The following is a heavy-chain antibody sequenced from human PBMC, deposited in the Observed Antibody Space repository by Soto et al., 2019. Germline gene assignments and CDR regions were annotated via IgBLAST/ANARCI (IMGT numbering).Heavy chain of an antibody. D-gene: IGHD1-7*01. CDR1: GGTFSSYT. J-gene: IGHJ4*02. CDR3: ARDPEHRGTGTNVSFWGFDY. V-gene: IGHV1-69*04. CDR2: IIPILGIA. Sequence: GASVKVSCKASGGTFSSYTISWVRQAPGQGLEWMGRIIPILGIANYAQKFQGRVTITADKSTSTAYMELSSLRSEDTAVYYCARDPEHRGTGTNVSFWGFDYWGQGTLVTVS.